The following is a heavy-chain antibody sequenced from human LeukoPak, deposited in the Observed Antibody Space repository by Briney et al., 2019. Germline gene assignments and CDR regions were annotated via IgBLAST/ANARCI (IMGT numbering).Heavy chain of an antibody. CDR1: GYTFTSYG. D-gene: IGHD1-1*01. CDR2: ISAYNGNT. V-gene: IGHV1-18*01. Sequence: ASVKVSCKASGYTFTSYGISWVRQAPGQGLEWMGWISAYNGNTNYAQKLQGRVTMTTDTSTSTAYMELRSLRSDDSAVYYCARGGINTWTKPYFFDYWGQGTLVTVSS. CDR3: ARGGINTWTKPYFFDY. J-gene: IGHJ4*02.